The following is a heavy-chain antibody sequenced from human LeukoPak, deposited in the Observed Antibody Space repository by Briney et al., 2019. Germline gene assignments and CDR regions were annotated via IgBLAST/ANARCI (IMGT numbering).Heavy chain of an antibody. CDR3: AKDVTFGGVIAMYYFDY. J-gene: IGHJ4*02. CDR1: GFTFSSYA. CDR2: ISGSGGST. D-gene: IGHD3-16*02. Sequence: GGSLRLSCAASGFTFSSYAMSWVRQAPGKGLEWVSGISGSGGSTNYADSVKGRFTISRHNSKNTLYLQKNSLRAEDTAVYYCAKDVTFGGVIAMYYFDYWGQGTLVTVPS. V-gene: IGHV3-23*01.